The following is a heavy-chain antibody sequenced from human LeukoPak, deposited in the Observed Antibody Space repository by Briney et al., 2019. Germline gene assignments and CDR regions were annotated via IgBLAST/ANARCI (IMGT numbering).Heavy chain of an antibody. D-gene: IGHD2-2*01. Sequence: PGGSLRLSCAASGFTFSSYGMHWVRQAPGKGLEWVAFIRYDGSNKYYADSVKGRFTISRDNSKNTLYLQMNSLRAEDTAVYYCAKSYGYCSSTSCYDYYYMDVWGKGTTVTISS. J-gene: IGHJ6*03. CDR1: GFTFSSYG. CDR2: IRYDGSNK. V-gene: IGHV3-30*02. CDR3: AKSYGYCSSTSCYDYYYMDV.